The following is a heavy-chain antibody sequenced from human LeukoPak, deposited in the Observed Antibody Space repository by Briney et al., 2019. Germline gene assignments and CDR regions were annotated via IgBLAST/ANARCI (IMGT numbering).Heavy chain of an antibody. V-gene: IGHV4-4*07. J-gene: IGHJ4*02. D-gene: IGHD3-22*01. CDR3: ARVMYYYDSSGYYPAYYCDY. CDR1: GGSISSYY. Sequence: NTSETLSLTCTVSGGSISSYYWSWIRQPAGKGLEWIGRIYTSGSTNYNPSLKSRVTMSVDTSKNQFSLKLSSVTAADTAVYYCARVMYYYDSSGYYPAYYCDYWGQGTLVTVSS. CDR2: IYTSGST.